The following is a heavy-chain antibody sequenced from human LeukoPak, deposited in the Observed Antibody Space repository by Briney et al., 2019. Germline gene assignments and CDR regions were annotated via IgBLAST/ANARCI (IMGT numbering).Heavy chain of an antibody. CDR3: ARVLQGEWFFDY. D-gene: IGHD3-3*01. CDR1: GFTFSTYW. J-gene: IGHJ4*02. V-gene: IGHV3-74*01. CDR2: INTDGSTT. Sequence: GGSLRLSCAASGFTFSTYWMHWIRQTPGKGLVWVSRINTDGSTTNYADSVKGRFTISRDNAKNTLYLQMNSLRAEDTAVYYCARVLQGEWFFDYWGQGTLVTVSS.